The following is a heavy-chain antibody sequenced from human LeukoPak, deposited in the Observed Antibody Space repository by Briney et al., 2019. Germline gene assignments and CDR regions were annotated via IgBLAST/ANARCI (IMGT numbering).Heavy chain of an antibody. J-gene: IGHJ4*02. CDR2: IYDGDKT. Sequence: GGSLRLTCSASQSIVGSRYMSWVRQAPGKGLEWVSIIYDGDKTYYADSVKGRFTISRDNFKNTLYLQMSNLRAEDTAVYFCGRDDAGVKNYGIQYWGLGTLVAVSS. CDR1: QSIVGSRY. CDR3: GRDDAGVKNYGIQY. V-gene: IGHV3-53*01. D-gene: IGHD3-16*01.